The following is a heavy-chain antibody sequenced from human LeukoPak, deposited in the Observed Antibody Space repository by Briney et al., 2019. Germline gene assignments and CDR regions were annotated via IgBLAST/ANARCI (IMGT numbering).Heavy chain of an antibody. J-gene: IGHJ4*02. Sequence: GASVKVSCKASGYTFTGYYMHWVRQAPGQGLEWMGWINPNSGGTNYAQKFQGWVTMTRDTSISTAYMELSRLRSDDTVVYYCARSVSWLRLRAFGYWGQGTLVTVSS. CDR3: ARSVSWLRLRAFGY. V-gene: IGHV1-2*04. D-gene: IGHD5-12*01. CDR2: INPNSGGT. CDR1: GYTFTGYY.